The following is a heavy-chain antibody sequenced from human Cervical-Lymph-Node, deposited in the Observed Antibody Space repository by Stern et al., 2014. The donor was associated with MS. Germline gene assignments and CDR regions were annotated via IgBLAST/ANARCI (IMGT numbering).Heavy chain of an antibody. CDR2: VNDDVTT. J-gene: IGHJ5*02. CDR1: GGSFSGSY. V-gene: IGHV4-34*01. Sequence: QVQLQQWGAGLLKPSETLSLTCAVYGGSFSGSYWSWVRQPPGKGLAWIGEVNDDVTTNYNPSLKSRATISVDTSKNQFSLKLTSVTAADTAVYYCVRVGWDHNWFDPWGQGTLVTVSS. D-gene: IGHD6-19*01. CDR3: VRVGWDHNWFDP.